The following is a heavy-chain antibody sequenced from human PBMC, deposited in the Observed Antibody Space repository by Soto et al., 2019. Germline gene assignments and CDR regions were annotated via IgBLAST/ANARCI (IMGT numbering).Heavy chain of an antibody. CDR3: ARDTGLNYDILTGYYKPNVHCDLFDP. J-gene: IGHJ5*02. CDR1: GGVILRDYR. CDR2: IIPKLGSA. V-gene: IGHV1-69*13. D-gene: IGHD3-9*01. Sequence: ASLKVSCKASGGVILRDYRTTWVLRAPGQGLEWMGGIIPKLGSANYAQNFQGRVTVTADESTNTVYMELRSLRSDDTAVYYCARDTGLNYDILTGYYKPNVHCDLFDPWGQGTLVSVSS.